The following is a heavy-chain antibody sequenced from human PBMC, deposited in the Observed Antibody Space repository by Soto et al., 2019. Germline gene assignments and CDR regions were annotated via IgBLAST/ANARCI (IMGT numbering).Heavy chain of an antibody. CDR2: ISSSTSHT. J-gene: IGHJ4*02. CDR1: GFTFSDYY. V-gene: IGHV3-11*05. Sequence: GGSLRLSCAVSGFTFSDYYMTWIRQAPGKGLEWVSYISSSTSHTNYADSVKGRFTISRDNSENSLYLQMNSLRAEDTAVYYCSKDRVPNESSGYYSILTDSWGQGTVVTVSS. CDR3: SKDRVPNESSGYYSILTDS. D-gene: IGHD3-22*01.